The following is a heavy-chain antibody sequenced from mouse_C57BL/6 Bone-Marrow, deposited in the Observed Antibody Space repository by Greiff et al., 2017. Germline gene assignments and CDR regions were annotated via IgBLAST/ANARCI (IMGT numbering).Heavy chain of an antibody. Sequence: VQLQQPGAELVKPGASVKMSCKASGYTFTSYWITWVKQRPGQGLEWIGEIYPGSGSTNYNEKFKRKATLTVNTSSSTAYMQLSLLTSEDSAVYYCARPYSSNYWYFDVWGTGTTVTVSA. J-gene: IGHJ1*03. CDR2: IYPGSGST. CDR1: GYTFTSYW. D-gene: IGHD2-5*01. V-gene: IGHV1-55*01. CDR3: ARPYSSNYWYFDV.